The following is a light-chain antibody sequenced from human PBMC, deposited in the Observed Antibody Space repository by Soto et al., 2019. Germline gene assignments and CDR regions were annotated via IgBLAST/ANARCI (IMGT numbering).Light chain of an antibody. CDR2: VNN. CDR3: QSYDSSLSGYV. J-gene: IGLJ1*01. Sequence: QSLLRQPPSVSGAPGERFTISCTGSSSSIGAGYDVHWYQQLPGTAPKLLIYVNNNRPSGVPDRFSGSTSGTSASLAITGLRAEDEADYYCQSYDSSLSGYVFGTGTKVTVL. V-gene: IGLV1-40*01. CDR1: SSSIGAGYD.